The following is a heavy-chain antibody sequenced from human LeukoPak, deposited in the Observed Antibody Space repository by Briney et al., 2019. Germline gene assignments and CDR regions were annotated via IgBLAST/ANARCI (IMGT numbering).Heavy chain of an antibody. CDR2: MNQDGSAK. V-gene: IGHV3-7*01. D-gene: IGHD3-16*01. CDR3: ATYTHWVAGDV. CDR1: GFTFSDSW. Sequence: GSLRLSCAASGFTFSDSWISWVRQAPGKGLEWVANMNQDGSAKGYVDSVKGRFTISRDNARNSLYLQMSSLRPEDTAVYYCATYTHWVAGDVWGRGTTVTVSS. J-gene: IGHJ6*02.